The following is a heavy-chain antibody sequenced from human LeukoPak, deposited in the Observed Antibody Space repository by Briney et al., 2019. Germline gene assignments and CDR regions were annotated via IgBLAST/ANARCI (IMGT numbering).Heavy chain of an antibody. V-gene: IGHV4-38-2*02. D-gene: IGHD2-2*01. J-gene: IGHJ4*02. CDR1: GYSISSGYY. CDR2: IYHSGST. Sequence: SETLSLTCTVSGYSISSGYYWGWIRQPPGKGLEWIGSIYHSGSTYYNPSLKSRVTISVDTSKNQFSLKLSSVTAAVTAVYYCARVSDQAFDYWGQGTLVTVSS. CDR3: ARVSDQAFDY.